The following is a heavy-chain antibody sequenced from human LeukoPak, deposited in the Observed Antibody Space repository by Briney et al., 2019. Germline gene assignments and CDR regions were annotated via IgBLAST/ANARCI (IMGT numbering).Heavy chain of an antibody. Sequence: GRSLRLSCAASGFTFDNYAMHWVRQAPGKGLEWLSIISWNSGYIGHADSVKGRFTISRDNAKKSLDLQMNSLRAEDTAFYYCAKVRGTYSSGYFFDYWGQGTLVTVSS. J-gene: IGHJ4*02. CDR3: AKVRGTYSSGYFFDY. CDR2: ISWNSGYI. V-gene: IGHV3-9*01. CDR1: GFTFDNYA. D-gene: IGHD6-19*01.